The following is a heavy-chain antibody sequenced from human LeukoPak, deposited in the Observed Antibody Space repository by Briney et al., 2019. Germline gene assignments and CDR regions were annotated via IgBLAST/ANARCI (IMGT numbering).Heavy chain of an antibody. J-gene: IGHJ4*02. CDR3: ARTRSGYYPD. D-gene: IGHD3-22*01. Sequence: GGSLRLSCAASGFTVSSNYMSWVRQAPGKGLEWVSVIYSGGSTYYAASVKGRFTISRDNSKNTLYLQMNSLRAEDTAVYYCARTRSGYYPDWGQGTLVTVSS. V-gene: IGHV3-53*01. CDR2: IYSGGST. CDR1: GFTVSSNY.